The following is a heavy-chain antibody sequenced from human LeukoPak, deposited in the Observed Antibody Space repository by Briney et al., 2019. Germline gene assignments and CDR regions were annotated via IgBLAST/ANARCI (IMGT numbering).Heavy chain of an antibody. Sequence: ASVKVSCKASGYTFTSYGISWVRQAPGQGLEWMGWISANNGNTNYAQKLQGRVTITTDTSKSTPYMELKSLRSDDTAVYYCAREMADYYDSSGYSHWGQGTLVTVSS. CDR2: ISANNGNT. CDR1: GYTFTSYG. J-gene: IGHJ4*02. CDR3: AREMADYYDSSGYSH. V-gene: IGHV1-18*01. D-gene: IGHD3-22*01.